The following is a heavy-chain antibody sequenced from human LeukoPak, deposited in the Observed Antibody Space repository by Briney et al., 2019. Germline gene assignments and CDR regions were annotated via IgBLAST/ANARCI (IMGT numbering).Heavy chain of an antibody. Sequence: SETLSLTCTVSGGSISSSSYYWGWIRQPPGKGLEWIGSIYYSGSTYYNPSLKSRVTISVDTSKNQFSLNLSSVTAADTAVYYCARGRCSSTSCYRSWFDPWGQGTLVTVSS. CDR2: IYYSGST. CDR1: GGSISSSSYY. CDR3: ARGRCSSTSCYRSWFDP. V-gene: IGHV4-39*07. J-gene: IGHJ5*02. D-gene: IGHD2-2*01.